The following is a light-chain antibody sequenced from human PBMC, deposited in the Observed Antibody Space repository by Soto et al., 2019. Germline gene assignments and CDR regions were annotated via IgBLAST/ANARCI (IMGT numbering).Light chain of an antibody. J-gene: IGKJ1*01. CDR3: LQALQTPPSS. CDR2: FGS. Sequence: DIVMTQSPLSLPVTPGEPASISCRSSQSLLHSNGYNSLEWYLQKPGQSPQLLIYFGSNRDSGAPDRFSGSGSGTDSTLKVSRVEAEDGGVYYCLQALQTPPSSCGQGTKGEI. CDR1: QSLLHSNGYNS. V-gene: IGKV2-28*01.